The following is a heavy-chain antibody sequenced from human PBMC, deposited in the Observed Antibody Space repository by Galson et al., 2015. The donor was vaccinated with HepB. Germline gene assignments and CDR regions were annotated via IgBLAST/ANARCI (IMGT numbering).Heavy chain of an antibody. J-gene: IGHJ5*02. V-gene: IGHV4-4*07. CDR2: IYTSGST. D-gene: IGHD2-2*02. CDR3: ARGLVEYQLLYDWFDP. CDR1: GGSISSYY. Sequence: SETLSLTCTVSGGSISSYYWSWIRQPAGKGLEWIGRIYTSGSTNYNPSLKSRVTMSVDTSKNQFSLKLSSVTAADTAVYYCARGLVEYQLLYDWFDPWGQGTLVTVSS.